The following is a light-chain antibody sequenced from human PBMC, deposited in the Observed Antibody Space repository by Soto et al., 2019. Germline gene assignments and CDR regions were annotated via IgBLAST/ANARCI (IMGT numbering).Light chain of an antibody. Sequence: QSVLTQPPSASGSLGQSVTISCTGTSSDIGGYNYVSWYQQHPGKAPKLIIYEVSKRPSGVPDRFSGSKSGNTASLTVPGLQAEDEGDYYCSSYAGSYRVFGTGTKVTVL. CDR2: EVS. J-gene: IGLJ1*01. CDR3: SSYAGSYRV. V-gene: IGLV2-8*01. CDR1: SSDIGGYNY.